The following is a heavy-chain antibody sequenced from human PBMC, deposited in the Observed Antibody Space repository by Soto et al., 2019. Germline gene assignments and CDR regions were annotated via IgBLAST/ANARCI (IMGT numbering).Heavy chain of an antibody. CDR3: ATGVGYSQMGYYFDY. J-gene: IGHJ4*02. D-gene: IGHD5-18*01. CDR2: IYNSGNT. V-gene: IGHV4-59*01. CDR1: GGSISSYY. Sequence: QVQLQESGPGLVKPSETLSLTCTVSGGSISSYYWSWIRQPPGKGLEWIGYIYNSGNTNYNPSLKSRVTISMDTSKNQFSLKLSSVTAADTAVYYCATGVGYSQMGYYFDYWGQGTLVTVSS.